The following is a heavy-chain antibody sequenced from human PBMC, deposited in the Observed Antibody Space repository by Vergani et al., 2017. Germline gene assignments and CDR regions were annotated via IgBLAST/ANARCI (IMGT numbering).Heavy chain of an antibody. V-gene: IGHV3-23*01. Sequence: EVQLLESGGGLVQPGGSLRLSCAASGFTFSSYAMSWVRQAPGKGLEWFSAISGSGGSTYYADSVKGRFTISRDNSKNTLYLQMNSLRAEDTAVYYCAKARQPSSSWFGLDYYYYGMDVWGQGTTVTVSS. D-gene: IGHD6-13*01. J-gene: IGHJ6*02. CDR2: ISGSGGST. CDR3: AKARQPSSSWFGLDYYYYGMDV. CDR1: GFTFSSYA.